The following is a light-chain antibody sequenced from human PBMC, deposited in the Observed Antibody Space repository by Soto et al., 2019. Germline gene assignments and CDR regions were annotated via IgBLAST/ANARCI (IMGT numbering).Light chain of an antibody. CDR1: QSITTY. CDR3: QQIYSAPLT. Sequence: DIPMTQSPSSLSASVGDRVTITCRASQSITTYLHWYRQKPGKAPKLLIYAASSLQSGVPSRFSGSGTETEFTLSISSLQPEDFATYFCQQIYSAPLTFGGGTKVEIK. CDR2: AAS. V-gene: IGKV1-39*01. J-gene: IGKJ4*01.